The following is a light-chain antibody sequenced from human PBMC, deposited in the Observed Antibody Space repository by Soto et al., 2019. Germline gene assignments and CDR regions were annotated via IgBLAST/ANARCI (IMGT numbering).Light chain of an antibody. CDR1: SGSIATNY. J-gene: IGLJ2*01. V-gene: IGLV6-57*01. CDR2: EDK. CDR3: QSYDSSNVI. Sequence: NFMLTQPHSVSESPGKTVTISCTRSSGSIATNYVHWYQQRPGSSPTNVMFEDKRRPSGVPDPFSGSIDSSSNSASLTISGLKTEDEADYYCQSYDSSNVIFGGGTKLTVL.